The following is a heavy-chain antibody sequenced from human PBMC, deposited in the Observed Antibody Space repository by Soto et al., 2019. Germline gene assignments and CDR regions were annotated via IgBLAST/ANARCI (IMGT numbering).Heavy chain of an antibody. CDR2: VSSYNGNT. D-gene: IGHD3-10*01. CDR3: AREVEGSYSPADF. V-gene: IGHV1-18*01. CDR1: GYTFTDHG. Sequence: QVQWVQSGPEVKKPGASVTVSCKTSGYTFTDHGIDWVRQAPGQGLEWVGWVSSYNGNTNYAYNLKDRVIMTTDASTSTAYMELRGLSSDDTAVYYCAREVEGSYSPADFWGQGTPVTVSS. J-gene: IGHJ4*02.